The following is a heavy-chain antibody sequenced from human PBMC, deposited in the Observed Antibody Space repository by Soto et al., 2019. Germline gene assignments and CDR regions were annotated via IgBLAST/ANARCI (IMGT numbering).Heavy chain of an antibody. CDR1: GFTFSSHW. CDR3: ARAKERYNWNDLDY. D-gene: IGHD1-20*01. V-gene: IGHV3-74*01. J-gene: IGHJ4*02. CDR2: INSDGSST. Sequence: GGSLRLSCEASGFTFSSHWMHWVRQGPGRGPVWVSRINSDGSSTTYADSVKGRFSISRDNAKNTLYLQMDSLRTEDTAVCYCARAKERYNWNDLDYWGQGTLVTVSS.